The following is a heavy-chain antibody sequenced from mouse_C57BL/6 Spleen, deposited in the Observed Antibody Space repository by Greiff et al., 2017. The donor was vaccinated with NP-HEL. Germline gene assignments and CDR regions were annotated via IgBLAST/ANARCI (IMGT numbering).Heavy chain of an antibody. CDR3: ARHRTTVVDYYAMDY. CDR2: IWSDGST. Sequence: VKLQESGPGLVAPSQSLSITCTVSGFSLTSYGVHWVRQPPGKGLEWLVVIWSDGSTTYNSALKSRLSISKDNSKSQVFLKMNSLQTDDTAMYYCARHRTTVVDYYAMDYWGQGTSVTVSS. D-gene: IGHD1-1*01. V-gene: IGHV2-6-1*01. CDR1: GFSLTSYG. J-gene: IGHJ4*01.